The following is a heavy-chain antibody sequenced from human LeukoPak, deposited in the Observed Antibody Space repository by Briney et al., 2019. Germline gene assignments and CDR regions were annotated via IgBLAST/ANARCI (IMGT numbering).Heavy chain of an antibody. CDR3: ARDNMYYYDSSDYYGWFDP. D-gene: IGHD3-22*01. Sequence: ASVKVSCKASGYTFTSYYMHWVRQAPGQGLEWMGLINPSVDSTSYAQKFQGRVTMTRDTSTSTVYMELSSLRSEDTAVYYCARDNMYYYDSSDYYGWFDPWGQGTLDTVSS. CDR1: GYTFTSYY. J-gene: IGHJ5*02. V-gene: IGHV1-46*01. CDR2: INPSVDST.